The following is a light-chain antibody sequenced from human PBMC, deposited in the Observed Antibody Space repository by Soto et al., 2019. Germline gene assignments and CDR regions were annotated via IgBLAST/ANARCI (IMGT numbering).Light chain of an antibody. CDR3: CSYAASRVV. CDR1: SSDAGSYNL. CDR2: EGS. Sequence: QSALTQPASVSGSPGQSITISCTGTSSDAGSYNLVSWYQQHPGKAPKLMIYEGSKRPSGVSNRFSGSKSGNTASLTISGLQAEDEADYYCCSYAASRVVFGGGTKLTVL. J-gene: IGLJ2*01. V-gene: IGLV2-23*01.